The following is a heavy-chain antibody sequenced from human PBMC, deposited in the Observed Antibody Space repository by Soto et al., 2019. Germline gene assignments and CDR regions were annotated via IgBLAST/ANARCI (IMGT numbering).Heavy chain of an antibody. V-gene: IGHV3-23*01. CDR3: AKDWCSGTTCYCLEN. Sequence: EVQLLESGGGLVQPGGSLRLSCAASGFTFSSYAMSWVRQAPGKGLEWVSSVSGSSGSKSYADSVKGRFTISRDNSKSTGYLQMNSLGAEDTAVYFCAKDWCSGTTCYCLENWGLGTLVTVSS. D-gene: IGHD1-7*01. J-gene: IGHJ4*02. CDR2: VSGSSGSK. CDR1: GFTFSSYA.